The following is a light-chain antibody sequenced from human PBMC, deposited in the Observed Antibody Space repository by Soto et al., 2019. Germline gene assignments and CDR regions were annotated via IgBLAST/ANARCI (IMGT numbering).Light chain of an antibody. Sequence: QSVLTQPPSASGTPGQRVTISCSGSSSNIGSNSVYWYQQLPGTAPKLLIYKNNQRPSGVPDRFSGSKSATSASLAISGLRSEDEADYYCASWDDSLSGFYVLGTGTKVTVL. CDR1: SSNIGSNS. J-gene: IGLJ1*01. CDR2: KNN. V-gene: IGLV1-47*01. CDR3: ASWDDSLSGFYV.